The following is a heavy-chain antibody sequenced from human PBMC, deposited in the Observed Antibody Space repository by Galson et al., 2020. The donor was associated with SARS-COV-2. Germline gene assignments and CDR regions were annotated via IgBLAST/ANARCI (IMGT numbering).Heavy chain of an antibody. J-gene: IGHJ6*02. CDR3: ARAMGGGNSYYYGMDV. CDR1: GFTFSSYG. D-gene: IGHD2-15*01. CDR2: IWYDGSNK. Sequence: GGSLRLSCAASGFTFSSYGMHWVRQAPGKGLEWVAVIWYDGSNKYYADSVKGRFTISRDNSKNTLYLQMNSLRAEDTAVYYCARAMGGGNSYYYGMDVWGQGTTVTVSS. V-gene: IGHV3-33*01.